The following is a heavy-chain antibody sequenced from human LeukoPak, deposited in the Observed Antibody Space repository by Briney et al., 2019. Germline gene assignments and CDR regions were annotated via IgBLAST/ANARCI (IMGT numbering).Heavy chain of an antibody. V-gene: IGHV3-7*01. CDR1: GFTFSSYW. J-gene: IGHJ2*01. CDR3: AKAAELGPKWYFDL. Sequence: GGSLRLSCAASGFTFSSYWMSWVRQAPGKGLEWVANIKKDGSEKNYVDSVKGRFTISRDNAKNSLYLQMNSLRAEDTAVYYCAKAAELGPKWYFDLWGRGTLVTVSS. CDR2: IKKDGSEK. D-gene: IGHD7-27*01.